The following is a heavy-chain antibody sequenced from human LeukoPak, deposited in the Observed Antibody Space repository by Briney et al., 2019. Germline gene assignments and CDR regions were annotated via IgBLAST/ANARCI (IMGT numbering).Heavy chain of an antibody. J-gene: IGHJ3*02. V-gene: IGHV3-23*01. CDR1: GFTFSSYA. CDR3: ATWEAFPRPTFLDNRRAFDI. CDR2: ISGSGGST. Sequence: PGGSLRLSCAASGFTFSSYAMSWVRQAPGKGLEWVSAISGSGGSTYYADSVKGRFTISRDNSKNTLYLQMNSLRAEDTAVYYCATWEAFPRPTFLDNRRAFDIWGQGTMVTVSS. D-gene: IGHD1-14*01.